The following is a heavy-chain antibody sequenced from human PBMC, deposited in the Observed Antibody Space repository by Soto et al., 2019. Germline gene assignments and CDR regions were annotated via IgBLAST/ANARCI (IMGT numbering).Heavy chain of an antibody. Sequence: EVQLVESGGGLVQPGGSLRLSCAASGFTFSSYSMNWVRQAPGKGLEWVSYISSSSSTIYYADSVKGRFTISRDNAKNSRYRQMNSLRAEDTAVYYCARDVEMGLDYWGQGTLVTVSS. CDR2: ISSSSSTI. D-gene: IGHD2-15*01. CDR1: GFTFSSYS. CDR3: ARDVEMGLDY. J-gene: IGHJ4*02. V-gene: IGHV3-48*01.